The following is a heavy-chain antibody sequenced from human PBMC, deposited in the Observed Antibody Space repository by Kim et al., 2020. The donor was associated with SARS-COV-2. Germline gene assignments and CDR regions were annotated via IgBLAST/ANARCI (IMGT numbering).Heavy chain of an antibody. Sequence: GGSLRLSCAASGFTVSSNYMSWVRQAPGKGLEWVSVIYSGGSTYYADSVKGRFTISRDNSKNTLYLQMNSLRAEDTAVYYCARAPKHSSGWRYYFDYWGQGTLVTVSS. J-gene: IGHJ4*02. CDR3: ARAPKHSSGWRYYFDY. CDR2: IYSGGST. D-gene: IGHD6-19*01. V-gene: IGHV3-53*01. CDR1: GFTVSSNY.